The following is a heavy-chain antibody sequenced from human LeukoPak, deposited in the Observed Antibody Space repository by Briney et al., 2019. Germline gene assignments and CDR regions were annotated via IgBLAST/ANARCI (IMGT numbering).Heavy chain of an antibody. Sequence: ASVKVSCKASGYTFTGHSIHWVRQAPGQGLEWMGWINPNSGGTNNEQKFQGRVTMTRDTSISTAYMELSRLRFDDTAVYYCARGDVDTAMVTPDYWGQGTLVTVSS. V-gene: IGHV1-2*02. D-gene: IGHD5-18*01. CDR2: INPNSGGT. CDR1: GYTFTGHS. CDR3: ARGDVDTAMVTPDY. J-gene: IGHJ4*02.